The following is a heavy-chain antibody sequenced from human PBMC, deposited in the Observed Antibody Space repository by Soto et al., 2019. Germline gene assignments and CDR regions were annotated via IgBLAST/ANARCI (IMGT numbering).Heavy chain of an antibody. CDR1: GFTFSDYY. V-gene: IGHV3-11*01. Sequence: PGGSLRLSCAASGFTFSDYYMSWIRQAPGKGLEWVSYISSSGSTIYYADSVKGRFTISRDNAKKSLYLQMNSLRADDTAVYYCASSMYYDFWSGYSNFDYWGQGTLVTVSS. CDR2: ISSSGSTI. CDR3: ASSMYYDFWSGYSNFDY. D-gene: IGHD3-3*01. J-gene: IGHJ4*02.